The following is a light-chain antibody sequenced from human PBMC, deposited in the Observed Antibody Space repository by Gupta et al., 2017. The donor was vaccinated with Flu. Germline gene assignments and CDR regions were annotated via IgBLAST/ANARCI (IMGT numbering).Light chain of an antibody. CDR2: DGT. CDR1: SRVVGGYNY. V-gene: IGLV2-14*03. CDR3: GAGGAVGL. Sequence: GKSIAIACTGGSRVVGGYNYGPGDQQHPGKDHKLIIDDGTNGPSGGSISFSGSKSGNTAALTIAGRKAEDEDDYYCGAGGAVGLFGGGTKVTVL. J-gene: IGLJ2*01.